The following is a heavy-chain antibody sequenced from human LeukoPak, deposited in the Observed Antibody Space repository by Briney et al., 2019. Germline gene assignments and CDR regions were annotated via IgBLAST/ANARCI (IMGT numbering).Heavy chain of an antibody. V-gene: IGHV4-39*01. J-gene: IGHJ5*02. CDR3: ARRTWVLGWFDP. Sequence: PSETLSLTCTVSGGSISSSSYYWGWIRQPPGKGLEWIGSIYYSGSTYYNPSLKSRVTISVDTSKNQFSLKLSSVTAADTAVYYCARRTWVLGWFDPWGQGTLVTVSS. CDR1: GGSISSSSYY. CDR2: IYYSGST. D-gene: IGHD1-1*01.